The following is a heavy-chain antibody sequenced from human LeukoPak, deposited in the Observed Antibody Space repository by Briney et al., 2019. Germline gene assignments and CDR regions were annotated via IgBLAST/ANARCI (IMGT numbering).Heavy chain of an antibody. D-gene: IGHD3-3*01. J-gene: IGHJ4*02. CDR2: ISAFSRIA. Sequence: PGASVKVSCRASGYTFKNYGLIWVKQAPGQGLEWMGWISAFSRIAEYAPNFHGRVTMTTDTSANTAYMEVRSLRSDDTAVYFCARGNYDLWSGQRTVFYFDYWGQGTLLTVSS. CDR3: ARGNYDLWSGQRTVFYFDY. CDR1: GYTFKNYG. V-gene: IGHV1-18*01.